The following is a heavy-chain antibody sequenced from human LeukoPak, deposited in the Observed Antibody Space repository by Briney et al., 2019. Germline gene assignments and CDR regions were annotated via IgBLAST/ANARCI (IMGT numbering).Heavy chain of an antibody. CDR3: ARAFGDPDY. J-gene: IGHJ4*02. Sequence: SGGSLRLSCSASGFTFSSYAMHWVRQAPGKGLEYLSAISSNGGSTYYADSVKGRFTISRDNAKNSLYLQMNSLRDEDTAVYYCARAFGDPDYWGQGTLATVSS. CDR1: GFTFSSYA. V-gene: IGHV3-64*04. CDR2: ISSNGGST. D-gene: IGHD3-10*01.